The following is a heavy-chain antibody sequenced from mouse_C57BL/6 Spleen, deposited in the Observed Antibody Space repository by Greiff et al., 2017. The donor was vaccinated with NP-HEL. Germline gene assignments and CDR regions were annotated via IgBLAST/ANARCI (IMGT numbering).Heavy chain of an antibody. V-gene: IGHV5-9-1*02. CDR3: TRDLIYSTMDY. CDR2: ISSGGDYI. CDR1: GFTFSSYA. J-gene: IGHJ4*01. Sequence: EVKLMESGEGLVKPGGSLKLSCAASGFTFSSYAMSRVRQTPEKRLEWVAYISSGGDYIYYADTVKGRFTISRDNARNTLYLQMSSLKSEDTAMYYCTRDLIYSTMDYWGQGTSVTVSS. D-gene: IGHD2-1*01.